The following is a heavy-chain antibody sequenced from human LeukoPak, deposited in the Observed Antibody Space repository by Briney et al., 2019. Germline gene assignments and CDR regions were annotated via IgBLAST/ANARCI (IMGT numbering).Heavy chain of an antibody. Sequence: GGSLRLSCAASGFTFSSYGMHWVRQAPGKGLEWVAVIWYDGSNKYYADSVKGRFTISRDNSKNTLYLQMNSLRAEDTAVYYCARARGLLWFGELDGMDVWGQGTTVTVSS. CDR1: GFTFSSYG. J-gene: IGHJ6*02. CDR2: IWYDGSNK. V-gene: IGHV3-33*01. CDR3: ARARGLLWFGELDGMDV. D-gene: IGHD3-10*01.